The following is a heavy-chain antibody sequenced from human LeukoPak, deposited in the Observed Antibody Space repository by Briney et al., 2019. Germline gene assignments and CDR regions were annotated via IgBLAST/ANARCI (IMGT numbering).Heavy chain of an antibody. CDR3: AGFAYDPY. V-gene: IGHV3-69-1*01. CDR2: FGISGTT. D-gene: IGHD5-12*01. Sequence: PGGSLRLSCTASGFSLSTYDMHWVRQAPGEGLEWVSYFGISGTTYYADSVKGRFTISRDNAKNSLYLQMNSLSAEDTAVYYCAGFAYDPYWGQGIPVTVSS. J-gene: IGHJ4*02. CDR1: GFSLSTYD.